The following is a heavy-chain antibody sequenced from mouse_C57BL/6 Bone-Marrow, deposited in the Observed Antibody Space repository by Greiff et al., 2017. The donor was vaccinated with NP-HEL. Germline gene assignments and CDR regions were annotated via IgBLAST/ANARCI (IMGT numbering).Heavy chain of an antibody. CDR3: ARGDGYFDY. J-gene: IGHJ2*01. CDR2: IDPSDSYT. CDR1: GYTFTSYW. Sequence: QVQLQQPGAELVKPGASVKLSCKASGYTFTSYWMQWVKQRPGQGLEWIGEIDPSDSYTNYNQKFKGKATLTVDTSSSTAYMQLSSLTSADAAVYYCARGDGYFDYWGQGTTLTVSS. V-gene: IGHV1-50*01. D-gene: IGHD3-3*01.